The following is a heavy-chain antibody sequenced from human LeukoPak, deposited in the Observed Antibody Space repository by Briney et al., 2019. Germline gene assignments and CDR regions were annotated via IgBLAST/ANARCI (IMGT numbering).Heavy chain of an antibody. V-gene: IGHV4-59*01. CDR1: GGSISSYY. J-gene: IGHJ4*02. CDR3: AREYQLLYDY. CDR2: IYYSGST. Sequence: PSETLSLTCTASGGSISSYYWSWIRQPPGKGLEWIGYIYYSGSTNYNPSLKSRVTISVDTSKNQFSLKLSSVTAADTAVYYCAREYQLLYDYWGQGTLVTVSS. D-gene: IGHD2-2*02.